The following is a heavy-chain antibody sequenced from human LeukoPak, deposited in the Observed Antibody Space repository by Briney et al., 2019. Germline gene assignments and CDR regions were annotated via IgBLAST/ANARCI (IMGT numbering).Heavy chain of an antibody. V-gene: IGHV1-18*01. CDR3: ARDYYGGSYYGEY. CDR2: ISAYNGNT. CDR1: GYTFINYG. J-gene: IGHJ4*02. D-gene: IGHD1-26*01. Sequence: AASVKVSCKASGYTFINYGITWVRQAPGQGLEWMGWISAYNGNTNYAQKLQGRVTMTTDTSTSTAYMEVTSLRSDDTAVYYCARDYYGGSYYGEYWGQGTLVTVSS.